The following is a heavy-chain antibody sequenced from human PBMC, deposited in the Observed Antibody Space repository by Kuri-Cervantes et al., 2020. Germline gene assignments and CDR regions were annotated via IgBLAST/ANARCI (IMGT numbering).Heavy chain of an antibody. CDR1: GFTFSSYG. D-gene: IGHD1-26*01. CDR3: ALGSYLRIDY. V-gene: IGHV3-30*02. Sequence: GESLKISCAASGFTFSSYGMHWVRQAPGKGLEWVAFIRLDGSNKNYADSVKGRFTISRDNSKNTLYLQMDSLRTEDTAVYYCALGSYLRIDYWGQGTLVTVSS. J-gene: IGHJ4*02. CDR2: IRLDGSNK.